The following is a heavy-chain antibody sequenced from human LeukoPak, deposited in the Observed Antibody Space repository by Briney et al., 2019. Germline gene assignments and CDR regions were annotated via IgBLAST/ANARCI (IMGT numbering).Heavy chain of an antibody. J-gene: IGHJ1*01. V-gene: IGHV3-23*01. CDR2: SSGSGDDT. D-gene: IGHD4-17*01. Sequence: PGGSLRLSCAGSGFTFRNYAMGWVRQAPGKGLEWVSTSSGSGDDTYYADSVKGRFTISRDNSKNTLYLQMSGLRAEDTAVYYCAKFRGIPTTVTQDWGQGTLVTVSS. CDR1: GFTFRNYA. CDR3: AKFRGIPTTVTQD.